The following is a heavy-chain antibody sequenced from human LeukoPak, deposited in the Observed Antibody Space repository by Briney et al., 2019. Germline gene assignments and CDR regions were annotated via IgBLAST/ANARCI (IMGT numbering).Heavy chain of an antibody. D-gene: IGHD3-3*01. J-gene: IGHJ4*02. Sequence: GGSLRLSCAASGFTFSSYEMNWVRQAPGKGLEWVSYISSGSTIYYADSVKGRFTISRDNAKNSLYLQMNSLRAEDTAVYYCARGASFVFDWGQRTPVTVSS. V-gene: IGHV3-48*03. CDR2: ISSGSTI. CDR3: ARGASFVFD. CDR1: GFTFSSYE.